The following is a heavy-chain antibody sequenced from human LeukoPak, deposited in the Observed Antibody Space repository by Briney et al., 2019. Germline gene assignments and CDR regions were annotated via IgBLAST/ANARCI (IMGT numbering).Heavy chain of an antibody. Sequence: SETLSLTCTVSGGSISSGGYYWTWIRQHPGKGLEWIGYIYYSGGTYYNPSLKSRVTISVDTSKNQFSLRLSSVTAADTAVYYCALGYCGGGSCYAREYFQHWGQGTLVTVSS. V-gene: IGHV4-31*03. CDR1: GGSISSGGYY. D-gene: IGHD2-15*01. CDR2: IYYSGGT. J-gene: IGHJ1*01. CDR3: ALGYCGGGSCYAREYFQH.